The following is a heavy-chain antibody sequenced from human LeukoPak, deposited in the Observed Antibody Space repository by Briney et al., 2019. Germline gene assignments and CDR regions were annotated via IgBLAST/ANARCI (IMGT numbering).Heavy chain of an antibody. D-gene: IGHD5-12*01. Sequence: GGSLRLSCAASGFTFSSYGMHWVRQAPGKGLEWVAFIRYDGSNKYYEDSVKGRFTISRDNSKNTLYLQMNSLRAEDTAVYYCARQKVYSGYFNWFDPWGQGTLVTVSS. CDR1: GFTFSSYG. J-gene: IGHJ5*02. CDR2: IRYDGSNK. CDR3: ARQKVYSGYFNWFDP. V-gene: IGHV3-30*02.